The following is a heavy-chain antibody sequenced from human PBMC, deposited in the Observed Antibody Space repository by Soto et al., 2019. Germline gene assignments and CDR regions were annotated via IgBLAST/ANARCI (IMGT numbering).Heavy chain of an antibody. Sequence: EVQLLESGGGLVQPGGSLRLSCAASGFTFSSYAMSWVRQAPGKGLEWVSAISGSGGSTYYADSVKGRFTISRDNSKNTLYLQMSSLRAEDTAVYYCAKGTTLMVYAIDHWGQGTLVTVSS. D-gene: IGHD2-8*01. J-gene: IGHJ4*02. CDR1: GFTFSSYA. CDR3: AKGTTLMVYAIDH. V-gene: IGHV3-23*01. CDR2: ISGSGGST.